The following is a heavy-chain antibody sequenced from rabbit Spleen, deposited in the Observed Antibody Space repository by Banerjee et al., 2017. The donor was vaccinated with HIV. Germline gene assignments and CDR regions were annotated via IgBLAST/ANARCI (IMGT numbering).Heavy chain of an antibody. CDR1: GFNFSSSHY. V-gene: IGHV1S40*01. D-gene: IGHD1-1*01. CDR2: IDAGDSGFT. Sequence: QSLEESGGDLVKPGASLTLTCTASGFNFSSSHYMCWVRQAPGKGLEWIACIDAGDSGFTYHASWAKGRFTISKTSSTTVTLQMTSLTAADTATYFCARDTSSSFSSYGMDLWGQGTLVTVS. CDR3: ARDTSSSFSSYGMDL. J-gene: IGHJ6*01.